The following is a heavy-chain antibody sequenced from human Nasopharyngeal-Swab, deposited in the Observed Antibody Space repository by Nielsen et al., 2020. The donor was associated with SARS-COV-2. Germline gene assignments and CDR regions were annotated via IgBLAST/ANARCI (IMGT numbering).Heavy chain of an antibody. Sequence: SLKISCAASGFTFSDYYMSWIRQAPGKGPEWVSYISSSSSYTNYADSVKGRFTISRDNAKNSLYLQMNSLRAEDTAVYYCARDRPDYDFWSGYSSYYYYYMDVWGKGATVTVSS. J-gene: IGHJ6*03. D-gene: IGHD3-3*01. CDR1: GFTFSDYY. CDR3: ARDRPDYDFWSGYSSYYYYYMDV. V-gene: IGHV3-11*06. CDR2: ISSSSSYT.